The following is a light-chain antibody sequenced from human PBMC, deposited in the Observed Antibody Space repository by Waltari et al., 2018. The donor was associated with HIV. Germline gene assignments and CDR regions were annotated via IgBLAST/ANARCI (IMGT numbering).Light chain of an antibody. J-gene: IGLJ1*01. V-gene: IGLV1-36*01. CDR3: AAWDDYLNGYV. Sequence: QSVLTQPPSVSEAPRQRVTISCSGSSSNIGNTAVTWYQQVPGKAPKLLIYYDDLLSSGVSDRFSGSKSGTSASLAIRGLQSEDEAEYYCAAWDDYLNGYVFGSGTKVTVL. CDR2: YDD. CDR1: SSNIGNTA.